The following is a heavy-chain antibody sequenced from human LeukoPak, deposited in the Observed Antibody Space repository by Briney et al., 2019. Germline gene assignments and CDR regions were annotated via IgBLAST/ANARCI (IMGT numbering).Heavy chain of an antibody. CDR3: ARGKPRGPSKNYYFDY. Sequence: SETLSLTCTVSGGSISSSSYYWGWIRQPPGKGLEWIGSIYYSGNTYYNPSLKSRVTISVDTSKNQFSLKLSSVTAADTAVYYCARGKPRGPSKNYYFDYWGQGTLVTVSS. CDR2: IYYSGNT. V-gene: IGHV4-39*07. J-gene: IGHJ4*02. CDR1: GGSISSSSYY. D-gene: IGHD3-10*01.